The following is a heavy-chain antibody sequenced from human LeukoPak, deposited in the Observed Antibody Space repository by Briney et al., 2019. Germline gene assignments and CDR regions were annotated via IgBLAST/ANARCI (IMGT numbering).Heavy chain of an antibody. CDR2: IYHTGST. D-gene: IGHD3-3*01. CDR3: ARDVSRLGVVDY. V-gene: IGHV4-59*12. Sequence: SETLSLTCTVSGGSISNYYWSWIRQPPGKGLEWIGYIYHTGSTYYNPSLKSRVTISVDRSKNQFSLKLSSVTAADTAVYYCARDVSRLGVVDYWGQGTLVTVSS. J-gene: IGHJ4*02. CDR1: GGSISNYY.